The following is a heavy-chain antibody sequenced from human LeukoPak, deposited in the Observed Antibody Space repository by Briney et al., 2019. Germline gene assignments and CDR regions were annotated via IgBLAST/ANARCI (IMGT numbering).Heavy chain of an antibody. CDR1: GYTFTSYG. D-gene: IGHD1-7*01. CDR3: ARGGTTGTTYYYYGMDV. CDR2: ISAYNGNT. Sequence: ASEKVSCKASGYTFTSYGISWVRQAPGQGLEWMGWISAYNGNTNYAQKLQGRVTMTTDTSTSTAYMELRSLRSDDTAVYYCARGGTTGTTYYYYGMDVWGQGTTVTVSS. V-gene: IGHV1-18*01. J-gene: IGHJ6*02.